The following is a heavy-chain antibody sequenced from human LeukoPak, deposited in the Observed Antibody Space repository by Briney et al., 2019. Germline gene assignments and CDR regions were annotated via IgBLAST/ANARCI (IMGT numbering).Heavy chain of an antibody. V-gene: IGHV4-39*07. D-gene: IGHD3-3*01. CDR1: GDSVSSANYY. J-gene: IGHJ4*02. CDR3: ARVAPSTTFGVVTHRVFDY. Sequence: SSETLSLTCSVSGDSVSSANYYWGWIRQPPGKGLDWIGSIYYSGSTYYSPSLKSRVTISVDTSKNQFSLKPTSVTAADTAMYYCARVAPSTTFGVVTHRVFDYWGQGALVTVSP. CDR2: IYYSGST.